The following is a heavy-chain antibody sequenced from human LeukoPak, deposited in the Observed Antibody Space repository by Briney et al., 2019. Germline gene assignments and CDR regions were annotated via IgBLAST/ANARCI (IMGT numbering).Heavy chain of an antibody. CDR3: ARSGAAGTFDY. J-gene: IGHJ4*02. D-gene: IGHD6-13*01. V-gene: IGHV3-66*01. CDR2: IYSGGST. CDR1: GFTVSNNY. Sequence: GGSLRLSCAVFGFTVSNNYMNWVRQAPGKGLEWVSVIYSGGSTYYADSVKGRFTISRDNLKNTLSLQMDSLRGEDTAVYYCARSGAAGTFDYWGQGTLVTVSS.